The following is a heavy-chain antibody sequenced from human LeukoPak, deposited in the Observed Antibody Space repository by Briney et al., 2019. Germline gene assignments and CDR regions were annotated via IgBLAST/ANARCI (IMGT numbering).Heavy chain of an antibody. D-gene: IGHD3-22*01. CDR3: ARERDASSGPSAFDI. V-gene: IGHV4-39*07. J-gene: IGHJ3*02. Sequence: SETLSLTCTVSGGSISSSSYYWGWIRQPPGKGLEWIGNIYYSGSTYYNPSLKSRVTISVDTSKNQFSLKLSSVTAADTAVYYCARERDASSGPSAFDIWGKVTMVTVSS. CDR2: IYYSGST. CDR1: GGSISSSSYY.